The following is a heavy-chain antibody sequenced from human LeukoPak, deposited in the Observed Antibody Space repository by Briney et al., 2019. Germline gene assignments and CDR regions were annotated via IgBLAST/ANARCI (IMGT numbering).Heavy chain of an antibody. J-gene: IGHJ4*02. CDR3: AGTGFFSAVDGNDY. D-gene: IGHD6-19*01. CDR1: GGSFSGYY. Sequence: SETLSLTCAVYGGSFSGYYWGWIRQPPGKGLEWIGEINHSGSTNYNPSLKSRVTISVDTSKNQFSLKLSSVTAADTAVYYCAGTGFFSAVDGNDYWGQGTLVTVSS. V-gene: IGHV4-34*01. CDR2: INHSGST.